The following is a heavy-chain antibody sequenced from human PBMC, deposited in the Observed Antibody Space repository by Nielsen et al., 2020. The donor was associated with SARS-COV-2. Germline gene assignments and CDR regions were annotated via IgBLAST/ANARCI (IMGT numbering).Heavy chain of an antibody. CDR1: GGSISSYY. CDR2: IYYSGST. CDR3: ARDYYGSGYIDY. V-gene: IGHV4-59*01. Sequence: SETLSLTCTVSGGSISSYYWSWIRQPPGKGLEWIGYIYYSGSTNYNPSLKSRVTISVDTSKNQFSLKVSSVTAADTAVYYCARDYYGSGYIDYWGQGTLVTVSS. D-gene: IGHD3-10*01. J-gene: IGHJ4*02.